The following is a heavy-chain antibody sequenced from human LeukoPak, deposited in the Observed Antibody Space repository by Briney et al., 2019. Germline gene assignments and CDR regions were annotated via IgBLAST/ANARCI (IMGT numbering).Heavy chain of an antibody. CDR3: ARTPNGRTYRGGPTIYHYYHMDV. CDR2: INWNGGST. CDR1: GFTFDDYG. V-gene: IGHV3-20*04. J-gene: IGHJ6*03. Sequence: PGGSLRLSCAASGFTFDDYGMSWVRQAPGKGLEWVSGINWNGGSTGYADSVKGRFTISRDNAKNSLYLQMNRLRAEDTAVYYCARTPNGRTYRGGPTIYHYYHMDVWGKGTTVTISS. D-gene: IGHD2-8*01.